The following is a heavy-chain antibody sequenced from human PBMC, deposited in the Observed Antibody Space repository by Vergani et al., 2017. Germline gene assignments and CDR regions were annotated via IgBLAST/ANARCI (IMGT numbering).Heavy chain of an antibody. CDR2: IYSGGST. V-gene: IGHV3-66*01. D-gene: IGHD5-18*01. J-gene: IGHJ3*02. CDR3: ASGYSYGFDAFDI. Sequence: EVQLVESGGGLVQPGGSLRLSCAASGFTVSSNYMSWVRQAPGKGLEWVSVIYSGGSTYYADSVKGRFTISRDNAKNSLYLQMNSLRAEDTALYHCASGYSYGFDAFDIWGQGTMVTVSS. CDR1: GFTVSSNY.